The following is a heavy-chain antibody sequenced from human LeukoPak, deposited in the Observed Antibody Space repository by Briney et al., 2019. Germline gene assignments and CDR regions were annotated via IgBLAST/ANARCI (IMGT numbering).Heavy chain of an antibody. D-gene: IGHD3-10*01. J-gene: IGHJ4*02. Sequence: GGSLRLSCAASGFTFSSYGMGWVRQAPGKGLEWVSTISGSGVSTYYADSVKGRFTISRDNSKNTLYLQMNSLRAEDTAVYYCAKGRYFGEHYFDCWGQGTLVTVSS. V-gene: IGHV3-23*01. CDR2: ISGSGVST. CDR1: GFTFSSYG. CDR3: AKGRYFGEHYFDC.